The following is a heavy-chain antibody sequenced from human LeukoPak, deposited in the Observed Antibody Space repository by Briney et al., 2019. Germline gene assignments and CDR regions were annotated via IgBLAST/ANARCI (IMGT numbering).Heavy chain of an antibody. D-gene: IGHD6-6*01. CDR2: INPNSGGT. Sequence: GASVMVSCMASGYTFTGYYIHWVRQAPGQGLEWMGWINPNSGGTNYAQKFQGRVTMTRDTSISTAYMEVSRLRSDDTAVYYCARGKQLVGGWFDPWGQGTLVTVSS. V-gene: IGHV1-2*02. CDR3: ARGKQLVGGWFDP. CDR1: GYTFTGYY. J-gene: IGHJ5*02.